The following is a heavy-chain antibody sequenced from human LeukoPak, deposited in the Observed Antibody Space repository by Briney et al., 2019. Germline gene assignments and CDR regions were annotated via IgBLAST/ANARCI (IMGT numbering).Heavy chain of an antibody. CDR2: ISGSGGAT. CDR1: GFTFSNYS. D-gene: IGHD2-15*01. CDR3: AKDRSSGGSCSNY. J-gene: IGHJ4*02. Sequence: GGSLRLSCAASGFTFSNYSMTWVRQAPGKGLEWVSGISGSGGATYYADSVKGRFTISRDNSENTEYLQMNSLRVEDTAIYYCAKDRSSGGSCSNYWGRGTQVTVSS. V-gene: IGHV3-23*01.